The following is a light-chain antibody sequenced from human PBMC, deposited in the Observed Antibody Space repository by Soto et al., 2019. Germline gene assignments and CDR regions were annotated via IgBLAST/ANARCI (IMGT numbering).Light chain of an antibody. J-gene: IGLJ1*01. V-gene: IGLV2-14*03. CDR1: RTDVDGHDY. CDR3: ISYTASTPFYV. CDR2: DVR. Sequence: QSALTQPASVSGSPGKSITVSCTGARTDVDGHDYVSWYQQHPGQAPKLIIFDVRNRPSGVSSRFSGSNSGDTASLTISGLRAEDDGDYYCISYTASTPFYVFGTGTKLTVL.